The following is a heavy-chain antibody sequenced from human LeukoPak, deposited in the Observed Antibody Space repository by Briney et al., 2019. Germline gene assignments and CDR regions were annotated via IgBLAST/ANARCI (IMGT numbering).Heavy chain of an antibody. D-gene: IGHD3-9*01. CDR2: IYYSGST. J-gene: IGHJ4*02. CDR1: GGSISSYY. Sequence: SETLSLTCTVSGGSISSYYWSWIRQPPGKGLEWIGYIYYSGSTSYNPSLKSRVTISVDTSKDQFSLKLSSVTAADTAVYYCAREGTGLVIITASFDYWGQGILVTVSS. V-gene: IGHV4-59*12. CDR3: AREGTGLVIITASFDY.